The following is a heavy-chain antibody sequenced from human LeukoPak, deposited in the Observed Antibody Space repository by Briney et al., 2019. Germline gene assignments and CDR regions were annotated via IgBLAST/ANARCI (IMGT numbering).Heavy chain of an antibody. CDR3: ARDRSGWFPEFDY. V-gene: IGHV1-18*01. D-gene: IGHD6-19*01. CDR2: ISAYNGNT. J-gene: IGHJ4*02. CDR1: VYTFTSYG. Sequence: ASVKVSCKASVYTFTSYGISWVRQAPGQGLEWMGWISAYNGNTNNAQKLQGRVTMPTDTSTRTAYMELRSLRSDDTAVYYCARDRSGWFPEFDYWGQGTLVTVSS.